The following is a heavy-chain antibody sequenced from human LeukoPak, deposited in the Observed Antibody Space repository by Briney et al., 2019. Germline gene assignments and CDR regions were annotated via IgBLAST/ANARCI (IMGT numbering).Heavy chain of an antibody. D-gene: IGHD5-24*01. CDR3: ARRDGYNFGGAFDI. CDR2: IYSGGST. CDR1: GFTVSSNY. V-gene: IGHV3-66*04. Sequence: GGSLRLSCAASGFTVSSNYMSWVRQAPGKGLECVSVIYSGGSTYYADSVKGRFTISRDNSKNTLYLQMNSLRAEDTAVYYCARRDGYNFGGAFDIWGQGTMVTVSS. J-gene: IGHJ3*02.